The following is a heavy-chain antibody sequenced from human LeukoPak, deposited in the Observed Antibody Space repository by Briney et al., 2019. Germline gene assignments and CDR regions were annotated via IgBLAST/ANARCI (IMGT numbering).Heavy chain of an antibody. V-gene: IGHV3-30*02. Sequence: GGSLRLSCAASGFTFSSYGMHWVRQAPGKGLEWVAFIRYDGSNKYYADSVKGRFTISRDNSKNTLYLQMNSLRAEDTAVYYCAKDRGITIFGVVIIDFYYYYGMDVWGQGTTVTVSS. D-gene: IGHD3-3*01. J-gene: IGHJ6*02. CDR2: IRYDGSNK. CDR3: AKDRGITIFGVVIIDFYYYYGMDV. CDR1: GFTFSSYG.